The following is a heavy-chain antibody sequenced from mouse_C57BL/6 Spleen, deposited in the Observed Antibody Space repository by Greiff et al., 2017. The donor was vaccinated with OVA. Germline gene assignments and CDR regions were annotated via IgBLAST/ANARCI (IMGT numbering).Heavy chain of an antibody. V-gene: IGHV1-72*01. CDR1: GYTFTSYW. Sequence: QVQLQQPGAELVKPGASVKLSCKASGYTFTSYWMNWVKQRPGRGLEWIGGIDPNSGGTKYNEKFKSKATLTVDKPSSTAYMQLSSLTSEDSAVYYCARQDYGGSPDYWGQGTTLTVSS. D-gene: IGHD1-1*01. CDR2: IDPNSGGT. CDR3: ARQDYGGSPDY. J-gene: IGHJ2*01.